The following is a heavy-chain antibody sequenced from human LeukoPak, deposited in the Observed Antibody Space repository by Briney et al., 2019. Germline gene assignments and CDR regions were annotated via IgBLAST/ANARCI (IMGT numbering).Heavy chain of an antibody. CDR3: ARGPRGYCSGGSCYHY. D-gene: IGHD2-15*01. CDR2: IYYSGNT. CDR1: GASVSSESYY. V-gene: IGHV4-61*01. J-gene: IGHJ4*02. Sequence: PSETLSLTCTVSGASVSSESYYWSWIRQPPGKGLEWIGYIYYSGNTNYSPSLKSRVTISVDTSKNQFSLRLSSVTAADTAVYYYARGPRGYCSGGSCYHYWGQGTLVTVSS.